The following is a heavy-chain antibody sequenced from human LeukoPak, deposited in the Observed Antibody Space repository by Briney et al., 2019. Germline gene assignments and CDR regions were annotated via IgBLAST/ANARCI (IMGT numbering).Heavy chain of an antibody. J-gene: IGHJ4*02. CDR1: GGSISSGGYY. CDR3: ARARIPSGYDSGPYYFDY. V-gene: IGHV4-31*03. CDR2: IYYSGST. D-gene: IGHD5-12*01. Sequence: SETLSLTCTVSGGSISSGGYYWSWIRQHPGKGLEWIGYIYYSGSTYYNPSLKSRVTISVDTSKNHFSLKLSSVTAADTAVYYCARARIPSGYDSGPYYFDYWGQGTLVTVSS.